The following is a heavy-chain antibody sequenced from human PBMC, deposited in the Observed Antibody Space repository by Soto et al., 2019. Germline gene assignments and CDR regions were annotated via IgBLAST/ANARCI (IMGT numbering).Heavy chain of an antibody. J-gene: IGHJ4*02. D-gene: IGHD2-8*02. CDR3: ARDERDTCSGAGCFYFDY. Sequence: QVHLVQSGTEVKEPGASVKVSCKASGYTFSRYGISWVRQAPGQGLEWMAWTSGHNDNTNYAEKFQGRVPRPTDTSTGTAYMDLRSLRSDDTAVYYCARDERDTCSGAGCFYFDYWGQGTLVTVSS. V-gene: IGHV1-18*04. CDR2: TSGHNDNT. CDR1: GYTFSRYG.